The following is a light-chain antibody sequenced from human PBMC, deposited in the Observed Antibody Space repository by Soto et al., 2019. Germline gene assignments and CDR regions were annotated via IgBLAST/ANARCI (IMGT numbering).Light chain of an antibody. CDR2: GAS. Sequence: EIVMTQSPGTLSVSPGERATLSCRASQSVSNNVAWYQRKPGQAPRLLFSGASTRATGVPATFSGSGYGTDFTLTISSLQSADFAVYYCQQYKNWPPTFGQGTRVEVK. CDR3: QQYKNWPPT. V-gene: IGKV3-15*01. J-gene: IGKJ1*01. CDR1: QSVSNN.